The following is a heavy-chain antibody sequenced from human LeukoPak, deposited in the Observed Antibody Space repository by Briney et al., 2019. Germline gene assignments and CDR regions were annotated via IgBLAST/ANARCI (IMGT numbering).Heavy chain of an antibody. CDR3: AREGYSSGFNYFDY. CDR2: ISSNGGST. V-gene: IGHV3-64*01. Sequence: GRSLRLSCAASGFTFSSYAMHWVRQAPGKGLEYVSAISSNGGSTYYANSVKGRFTISRDNSKNTLYLQMGSLRAEDMAVYYCAREGYSSGFNYFDYWGQGTLVTVSS. J-gene: IGHJ4*02. D-gene: IGHD6-19*01. CDR1: GFTFSSYA.